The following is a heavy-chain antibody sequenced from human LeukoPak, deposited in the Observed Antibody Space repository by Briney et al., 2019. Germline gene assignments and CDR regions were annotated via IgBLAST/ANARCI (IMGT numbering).Heavy chain of an antibody. CDR2: IYYSGST. CDR3: ASGVGATGEDYFDY. J-gene: IGHJ4*02. CDR1: GGSISSYY. Sequence: PSETPSLTCTVSGGSISSYYWSWIRQPPGKGLEWIGYIYYSGSTNYNPSLKSRVTISVDTSKNQFSLKLSSVTAADTAVYYCASGVGATGEDYFDYWGQGTLVTVSS. V-gene: IGHV4-59*01. D-gene: IGHD1-26*01.